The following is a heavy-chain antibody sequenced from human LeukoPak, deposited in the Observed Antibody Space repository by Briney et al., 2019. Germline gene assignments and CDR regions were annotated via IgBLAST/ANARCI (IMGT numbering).Heavy chain of an antibody. J-gene: IGHJ3*02. V-gene: IGHV3-30-3*01. Sequence: GGSLRLSCAASGFTFSSYAMHWVRQAPGKGLEWVAVISYDVSNKYYADSVKGRFTISRDNSKNTLYLQMNSLRAEDTAVYYCARDPSGSYTSDAFDIWGQGTMVTVSS. CDR2: ISYDVSNK. CDR1: GFTFSSYA. CDR3: ARDPSGSYTSDAFDI. D-gene: IGHD1-26*01.